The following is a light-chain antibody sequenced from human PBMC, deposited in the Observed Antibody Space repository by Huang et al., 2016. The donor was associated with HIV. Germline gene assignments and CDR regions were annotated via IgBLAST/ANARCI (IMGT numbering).Light chain of an antibody. J-gene: IGKJ3*01. CDR3: QQFNNWPPRFT. CDR2: GAS. Sequence: EIVMTQSPATLSVSPGERATLSCRASQNIGANLTWYQHKPGQAARLLIYGASTRATGIPPRFSGSGSGTEFTLTISGLESEDFAVYDCQQFNNWPPRFTFGPGTTVDVK. CDR1: QNIGAN. V-gene: IGKV3-15*01.